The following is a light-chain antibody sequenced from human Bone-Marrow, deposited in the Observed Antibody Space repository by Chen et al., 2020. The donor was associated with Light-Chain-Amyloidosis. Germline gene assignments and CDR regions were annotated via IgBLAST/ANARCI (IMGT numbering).Light chain of an antibody. V-gene: IGKV3-20*01. J-gene: IGKJ3*01. Sequence: EIVLTQSPGTLSLSPGERATLSCRASQNIAGGSLAWYQQKPGQAPRLLIYDASTRATGVPDRFSGSGSGTDFTLTISRLEPEDVAVYYCQQYGSSPFTFGPGTKVDIK. CDR1: QNIAGGS. CDR3: QQYGSSPFT. CDR2: DAS.